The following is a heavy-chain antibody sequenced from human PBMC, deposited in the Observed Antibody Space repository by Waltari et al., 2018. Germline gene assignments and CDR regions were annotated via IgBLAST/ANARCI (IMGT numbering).Heavy chain of an antibody. CDR1: GGSISSGGYS. CDR2: IYHSGST. D-gene: IGHD2-15*01. CDR3: ARGGYCSGGSCYSHWFDP. V-gene: IGHV4-30-2*01. J-gene: IGHJ5*02. Sequence: QLQLQESGSGLVKPSQTLSLTCAVSGGSISSGGYSWSWIRQPPGKGLEWIGYIYHSGSTYYNPSLKSRVTISVDRSKNQFSRKLSSVTAADTAVYYCARGGYCSGGSCYSHWFDPWGQGTLVTVSS.